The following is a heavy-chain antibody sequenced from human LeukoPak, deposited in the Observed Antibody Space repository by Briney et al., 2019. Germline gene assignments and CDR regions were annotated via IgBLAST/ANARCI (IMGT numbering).Heavy chain of an antibody. V-gene: IGHV4-59*01. Sequence: SETLSLTCTVSGGSINNYYWSWIRQPPGKGLEWIGYIYYSGGTNYNPSLKSRVTISVDTSKNQFSLKLRSVTAADTAVYYCARKLRGGGYYYYYVDTRGTRAPVTVSS. D-gene: IGHD3-16*01. CDR3: ARKLRGGGYYYYYVDT. CDR2: IYYSGGT. J-gene: IGHJ6*03. CDR1: GGSINNYY.